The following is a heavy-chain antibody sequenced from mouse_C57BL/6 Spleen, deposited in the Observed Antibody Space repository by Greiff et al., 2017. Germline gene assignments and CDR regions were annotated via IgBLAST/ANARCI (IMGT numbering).Heavy chain of an antibody. D-gene: IGHD1-1*01. CDR1: GYTFTSYW. CDR3: AREGTVVATGYFDV. J-gene: IGHJ1*03. Sequence: VQLQQPGAELVKPGASVKMSCKASGYTFTSYWITWVKQRPGQGLEWIGDIYPGSGSTNYNEKFKSKATLTVDTSSSTAYMQLSSLTSEDSAVYYCAREGTVVATGYFDVWGTGTTVTVSS. V-gene: IGHV1-55*01. CDR2: IYPGSGST.